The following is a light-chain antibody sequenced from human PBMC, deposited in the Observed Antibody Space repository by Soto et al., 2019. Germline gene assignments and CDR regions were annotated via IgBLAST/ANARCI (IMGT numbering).Light chain of an antibody. Sequence: EMVMTQSPATLSVSPGERVTLSSRASESVHRNLAWYQQKPGQGPSLLIYYASTRHPGVPDRFTGSGSGTEFNLTISSLQSEDFGVYHCQHYSNWPPTFGPGTKVEIK. J-gene: IGKJ3*01. CDR3: QHYSNWPPT. CDR2: YAS. CDR1: ESVHRN. V-gene: IGKV3-15*01.